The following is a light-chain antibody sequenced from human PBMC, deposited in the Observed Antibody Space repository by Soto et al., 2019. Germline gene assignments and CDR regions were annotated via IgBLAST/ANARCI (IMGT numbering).Light chain of an antibody. J-gene: IGLJ1*01. Sequence: QSVLAQPASVSGSPGQSITIPCTGTTSDIGAYDYVSWYQQHPGKAPKLIIYEVSIRPSGVSNRFSGSKSGNTASLTISGLQAEDEADYHCVSHRGYDLCVFGTGTKVTVL. V-gene: IGLV2-14*01. CDR2: EVS. CDR1: TSDIGAYDY. CDR3: VSHRGYDLCV.